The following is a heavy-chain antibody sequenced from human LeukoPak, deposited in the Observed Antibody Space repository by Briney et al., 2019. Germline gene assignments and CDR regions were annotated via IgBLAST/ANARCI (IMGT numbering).Heavy chain of an antibody. Sequence: SETLSLTCTVSGGSISSYYWSWIRQPPGKGLERIGYIYYSGSTNYNPSLKSRVTISVDTSKNQFSLKLSSVTAADTAVYYCARLHVRGWFDPWGQGTLVTVSS. CDR3: ARLHVRGWFDP. CDR1: GGSISSYY. J-gene: IGHJ5*02. CDR2: IYYSGST. D-gene: IGHD2/OR15-2a*01. V-gene: IGHV4-59*01.